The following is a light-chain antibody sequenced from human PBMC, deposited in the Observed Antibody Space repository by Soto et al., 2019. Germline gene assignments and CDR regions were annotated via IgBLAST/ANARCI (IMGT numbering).Light chain of an antibody. J-gene: IGKJ5*01. CDR3: MQALQTPLT. Sequence: DVVMTQSPLSRPVTLGQPASIACRSSQSLLHSSGYNYVDWYLQKPGQSPQLLIYLVSNRASGVPERFSGSGSGTDFTLKISRVEAEDVGHYYCMQALQTPLTFGQGTRLEIK. V-gene: IGKV2-28*01. CDR2: LVS. CDR1: QSLLHSSGYNY.